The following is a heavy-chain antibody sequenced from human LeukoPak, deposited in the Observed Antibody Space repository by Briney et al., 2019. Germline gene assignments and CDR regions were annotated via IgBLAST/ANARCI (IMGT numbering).Heavy chain of an antibody. D-gene: IGHD6-13*01. Sequence: ASVKVSCKASGYTFTSYGISWVRQAPGQGLEWMGWINAYNGNTNYAQKLQGRVTMTTDTSTSTAYMELRSLRSDDTAVYYCARVQRLGIAALHPGKPAYYMDVWGKGTTVTVSS. CDR2: INAYNGNT. CDR1: GYTFTSYG. CDR3: ARVQRLGIAALHPGKPAYYMDV. J-gene: IGHJ6*03. V-gene: IGHV1-18*01.